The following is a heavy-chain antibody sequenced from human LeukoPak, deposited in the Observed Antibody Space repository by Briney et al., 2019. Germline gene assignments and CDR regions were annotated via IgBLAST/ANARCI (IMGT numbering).Heavy chain of an antibody. CDR2: IYNSGSA. J-gene: IGHJ4*02. CDR3: TTARSGWYHFDY. V-gene: IGHV4-59*01. CDR1: GVSISSYH. D-gene: IGHD6-19*01. Sequence: KPSETLSLTCTVSGVSISSYHWSWIRQAPAKGLEWIGYIYNSGSANYNPSLKSRVTISLHTSTNQFSLKLNSVTATDTVVYYCTTARSGWYHFDYWGQGTLVTVSS.